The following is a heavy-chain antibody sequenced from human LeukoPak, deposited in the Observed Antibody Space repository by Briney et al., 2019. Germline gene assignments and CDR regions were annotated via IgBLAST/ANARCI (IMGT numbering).Heavy chain of an antibody. CDR1: GYTFLNYY. J-gene: IGHJ4*02. Sequence: ASVKVSCKASGYTFLNYYMHWVRQAPGQGLEWMGIINPSGGSTSYAQKFQGRVTMTRDMSTSTVYMELSSLRSEDTAVYYCARGNRANRYYFDYWGQGTLVTVSS. CDR3: ARGNRANRYYFDY. V-gene: IGHV1-46*01. CDR2: INPSGGST.